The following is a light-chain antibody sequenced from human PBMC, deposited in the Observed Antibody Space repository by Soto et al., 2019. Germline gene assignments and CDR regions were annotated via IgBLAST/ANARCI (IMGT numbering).Light chain of an antibody. CDR2: GAS. CDR1: QSVSSSS. V-gene: IGKV3-20*01. Sequence: EIVLTQSPGTLSLSPGERATLSCRASQSVSSSSLAWYQQKPGQAPRLLIYGASSRATGIPDRFSGSGSATDFTLTISRLEPEDLAVYYCQDYGSSRTFGQGTKVEV. J-gene: IGKJ1*01. CDR3: QDYGSSRT.